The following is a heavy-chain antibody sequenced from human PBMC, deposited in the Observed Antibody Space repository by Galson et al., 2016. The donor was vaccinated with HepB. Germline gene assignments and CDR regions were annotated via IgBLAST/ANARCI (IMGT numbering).Heavy chain of an antibody. D-gene: IGHD3-10*01. CDR2: IYWDGDE. CDR3: AHRRGYSLSGTTKRGWFDS. CDR1: GFSLSTTGVG. V-gene: IGHV2-5*02. Sequence: PALVTPPQTLTLTCLCSGFSLSTTGVGVGWIRQRPGKTLEWLAQIYWDGDERYSPSLKSRLTITKDPSKNRVVLTRTNMDPVDTATYYCAHRRGYSLSGTTKRGWFDSWGQGSPVTVSS. J-gene: IGHJ5*01.